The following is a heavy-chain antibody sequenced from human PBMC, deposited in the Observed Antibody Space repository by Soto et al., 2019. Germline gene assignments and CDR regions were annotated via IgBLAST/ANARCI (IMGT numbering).Heavy chain of an antibody. D-gene: IGHD6-19*01. Sequence: QVQLRESGPGLMRPSQTLSLSCTVSGASVTSTGYYWTWIRQSPGKGLEWLGYILHNGNADYSPSLETRLSISLDSSKNQFSLKVSSVSAADTAIYFCARVSAVSAESYFDYWGHGALVTVSS. V-gene: IGHV4-30-4*01. CDR2: ILHNGNA. J-gene: IGHJ4*01. CDR1: GASVTSTGYY. CDR3: ARVSAVSAESYFDY.